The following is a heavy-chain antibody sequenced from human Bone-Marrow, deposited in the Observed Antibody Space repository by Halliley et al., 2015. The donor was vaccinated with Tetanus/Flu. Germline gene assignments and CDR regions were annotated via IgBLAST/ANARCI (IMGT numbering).Heavy chain of an antibody. D-gene: IGHD2-8*01. CDR3: ASRPPGGAVRGMDV. Sequence: VSYISTSSTYTSYAGSVKGRFTVPRDNAKNSLYLQMNSLRAEDSAVYYCASRPPGGAVRGMDVWGQGTTVTVSS. CDR2: ISTSSTYT. V-gene: IGHV3-11*03. J-gene: IGHJ6*02.